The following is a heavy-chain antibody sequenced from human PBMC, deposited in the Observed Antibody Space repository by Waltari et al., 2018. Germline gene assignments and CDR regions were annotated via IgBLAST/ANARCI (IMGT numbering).Heavy chain of an antibody. CDR1: GDSITSYY. J-gene: IGHJ4*02. Sequence: QVQLQESGPGLVKPSETLSLTCIVSGDSITSYYWNWIRQPPGKGLEWIGYIYYSGSTNYNPSLKSRVTISVDTSKNQFSLKLSSVTAADTAVYYCARTIYSSSSYFDYWGQGTLVTVSS. CDR2: IYYSGST. D-gene: IGHD6-6*01. CDR3: ARTIYSSSSYFDY. V-gene: IGHV4-59*01.